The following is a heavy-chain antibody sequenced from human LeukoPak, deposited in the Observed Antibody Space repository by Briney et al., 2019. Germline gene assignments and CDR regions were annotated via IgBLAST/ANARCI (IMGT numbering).Heavy chain of an antibody. CDR2: INPSGGST. Sequence: ASVKVSCKASGYTFTSYCMHWVRQAPGQGLEWMGIINPSGGSTSYAQKFQGRVTMTRDTSTSTVYMELSSLRSEDTAVYYCARESSYFDWLLSRGYYFDYWGQGTLVTVSS. D-gene: IGHD3-9*01. CDR3: ARESSYFDWLLSRGYYFDY. J-gene: IGHJ4*02. V-gene: IGHV1-46*01. CDR1: GYTFTSYC.